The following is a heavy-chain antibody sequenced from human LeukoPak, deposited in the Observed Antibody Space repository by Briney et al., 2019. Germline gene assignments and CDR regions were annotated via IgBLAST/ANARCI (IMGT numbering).Heavy chain of an antibody. Sequence: SGPTLVKPTQPLTLTCTFPGFSLSTSGVGVGWIRQPPGKALEWLALIYWDDGKRYSPSLKSRLTITKDTSKNQVVLTMPNMDPVDTATYYCAHRRPTMVRGVFVFDYWGQGTLVTVSS. D-gene: IGHD3-10*01. CDR1: GFSLSTSGVG. CDR3: AHRRPTMVRGVFVFDY. J-gene: IGHJ4*02. CDR2: IYWDDGK. V-gene: IGHV2-5*02.